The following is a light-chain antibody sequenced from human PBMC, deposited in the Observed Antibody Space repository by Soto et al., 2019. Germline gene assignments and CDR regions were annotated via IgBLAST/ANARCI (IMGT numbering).Light chain of an antibody. J-gene: IGLJ2*01. CDR2: QDT. CDR3: QAWDNSPHVV. Sequence: SYELTQPPSVSVSPGQTASITCSGDKLGDKYACWYQQKPGQSPVLVIYQDTKRPSGIPERFSGSNSGNTATLTISGTQAMEEADYYCQAWDNSPHVVFGCGTKLTVL. CDR1: KLGDKY. V-gene: IGLV3-1*01.